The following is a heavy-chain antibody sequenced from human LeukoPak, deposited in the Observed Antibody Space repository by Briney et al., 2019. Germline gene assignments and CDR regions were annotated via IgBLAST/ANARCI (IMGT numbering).Heavy chain of an antibody. CDR2: IIHSGST. J-gene: IGHJ3*02. V-gene: IGHV4-34*12. CDR1: GGSFSGYY. Sequence: SETLSLTCAVYGGSFSGYYWSWIRQPPGKGLEWIGEIIHSGSTNYNPSLKSRVTISVDTSKNQFSLKLSSVTAADTAVYYCASNQDGYNSKQPWAFDIWGQGTMVTVSS. CDR3: ASNQDGYNSKQPWAFDI. D-gene: IGHD5-24*01.